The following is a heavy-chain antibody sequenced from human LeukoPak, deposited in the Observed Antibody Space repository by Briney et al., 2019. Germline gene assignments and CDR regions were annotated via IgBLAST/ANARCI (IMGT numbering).Heavy chain of an antibody. CDR1: GGSISSGNYY. V-gene: IGHV4-61*02. CDR3: ARARPLSLVKWGSTSCSAFDY. CDR2: IYNSGIT. Sequence: PSQTLSLTCTVSGGSISSGNYYWSWIRQPAGKGLEYIGRIYNSGITNYNPSLKSRVTISVDTSKNQFSLKLSSVTAADTAVYYCARARPLSLVKWGSTSCSAFDYWGQGTLVTVSS. D-gene: IGHD2-2*01. J-gene: IGHJ4*02.